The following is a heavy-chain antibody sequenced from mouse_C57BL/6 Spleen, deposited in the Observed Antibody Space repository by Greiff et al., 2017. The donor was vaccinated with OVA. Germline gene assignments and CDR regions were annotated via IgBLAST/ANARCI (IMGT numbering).Heavy chain of an antibody. D-gene: IGHD1-1*01. CDR3: AKGTVVAKGSYFDY. CDR2: IHPNSGST. V-gene: IGHV1-64*01. CDR1: GYTFTSYW. J-gene: IGHJ2*01. Sequence: QVQLQQPGAELVKPGASVKLSCKASGYTFTSYWMHWVKQRPGQGLEWIGMIHPNSGSTNYNEKFKSKATLTVDKSSSTAYLQISSLTSEDSAVYYCAKGTVVAKGSYFDYWGQGTTLTVSS.